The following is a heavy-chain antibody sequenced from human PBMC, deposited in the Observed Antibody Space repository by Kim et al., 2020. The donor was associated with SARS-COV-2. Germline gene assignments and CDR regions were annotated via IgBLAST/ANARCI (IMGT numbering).Heavy chain of an antibody. V-gene: IGHV3-33*05. D-gene: IGHD3-10*01. Sequence: GGSLRLSCAASGFTFSSYGMHWVRQAPGKGLEWVAVISYDGSNKYYADSVKGRFTISRDNSKNTLYLQMNSLRAEDTAVYYCARDVGIRITMVRGVISSNRPGYWGQGTLVTVSS. CDR3: ARDVGIRITMVRGVISSNRPGY. CDR2: ISYDGSNK. J-gene: IGHJ4*02. CDR1: GFTFSSYG.